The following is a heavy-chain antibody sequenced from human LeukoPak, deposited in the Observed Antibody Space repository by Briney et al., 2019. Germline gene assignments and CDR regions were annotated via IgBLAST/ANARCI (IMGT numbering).Heavy chain of an antibody. CDR1: GGSFSGYY. V-gene: IGHV4-34*01. CDR3: ARPRGYSSSWYRSAFDI. CDR2: INHSGST. D-gene: IGHD6-13*01. J-gene: IGHJ3*02. Sequence: SETLSLTCAVYGGSFSGYYWSWIRQPPGKGLEWIGEINHSGSTNYNPSLKSRVTISVDTSKNQFTLKLSSVTAADTAVYYYARPRGYSSSWYRSAFDIWGQGTMVTVSS.